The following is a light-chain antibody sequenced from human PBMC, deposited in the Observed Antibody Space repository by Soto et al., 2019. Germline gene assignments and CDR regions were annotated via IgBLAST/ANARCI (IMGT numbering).Light chain of an antibody. V-gene: IGKV3-20*01. CDR2: GAS. J-gene: IGKJ4*01. CDR1: QSVSSGY. Sequence: EIVLTQSPGTLSLSPGERATLSCRASQSVSSGYLAWYQQKPGQAPRLLIYGASSRAPGIPDGFSGSGSGTDFTLTISRLEPEDFAVYYCQQYGSSPTFGGGTKVEIK. CDR3: QQYGSSPT.